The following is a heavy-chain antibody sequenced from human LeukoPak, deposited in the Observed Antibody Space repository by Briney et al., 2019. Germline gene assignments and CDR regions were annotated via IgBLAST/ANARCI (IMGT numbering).Heavy chain of an antibody. CDR2: INHSGST. Sequence: SETLSLTCAVYGGSFSGYYWSWIRQPPGKGLEWIGEINHSGSTNYNPSLKSRVTISVDTSKNQFSLKLSSVTAADTAVYYCARLLNWGSDYWGQGTLVTVSS. D-gene: IGHD7-27*01. J-gene: IGHJ4*02. CDR1: GGSFSGYY. V-gene: IGHV4-34*01. CDR3: ARLLNWGSDY.